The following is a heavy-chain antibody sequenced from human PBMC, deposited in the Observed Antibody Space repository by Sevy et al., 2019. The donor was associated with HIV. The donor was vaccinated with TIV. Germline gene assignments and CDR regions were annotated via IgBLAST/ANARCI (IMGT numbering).Heavy chain of an antibody. CDR3: TRSITGGSSWQFHS. V-gene: IGHV6-1*01. CDR2: TYYMSKWYD. J-gene: IGHJ4*02. Sequence: KQSQTLSLTCAISGDSVSSNSATWNWIRQSPSRGLEWLGRTYYMSKWYDDYSVSVKSRITINPDTSKNQFSLQLKSVIPEDTAMYYCTRSITGGSSWQFHSWGQGTLVTVSS. CDR1: GDSVSSNSAT. D-gene: IGHD6-13*01.